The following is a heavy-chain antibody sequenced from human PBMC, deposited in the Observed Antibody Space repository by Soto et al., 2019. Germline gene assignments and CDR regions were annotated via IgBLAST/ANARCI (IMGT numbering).Heavy chain of an antibody. CDR3: ARDRVPYYYDSSGRGAFDI. D-gene: IGHD3-22*01. J-gene: IGHJ3*02. V-gene: IGHV1-69*01. Sequence: QVQLVQSGAEVKKPGSSVKVSCKASGGTFSSYAISWVRQAPVQGLEWMGGIIPIFGTANYAQKFQGRVTITADESTSTAYMELSSLRSEDTAVYYCARDRVPYYYDSSGRGAFDIWGQGTMVTVSS. CDR1: GGTFSSYA. CDR2: IIPIFGTA.